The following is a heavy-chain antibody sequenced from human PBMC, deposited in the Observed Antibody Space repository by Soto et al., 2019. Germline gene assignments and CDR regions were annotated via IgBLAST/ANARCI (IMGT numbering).Heavy chain of an antibody. CDR3: ARHNIVVVPAANFDY. Sequence: SETLSLTCTVSGGSISSSSYYWGWIRQPPGKGLEWIGSIYYSGSTYYNPSLKSRVTISVDTSKNQFSLKLSSVTAADTAVYYCARHNIVVVPAANFDYWGQGNLVTVSS. CDR2: IYYSGST. D-gene: IGHD2-2*01. V-gene: IGHV4-39*01. J-gene: IGHJ4*02. CDR1: GGSISSSSYY.